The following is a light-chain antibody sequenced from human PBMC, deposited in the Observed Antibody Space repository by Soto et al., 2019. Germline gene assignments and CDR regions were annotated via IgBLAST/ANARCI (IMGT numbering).Light chain of an antibody. Sequence: ELVLTQSPATLSLSPGARATLSCGASQSVSSSFLAWYQQKHGLAPRLLIYDASSRATGIPARFSVSGSGTEFTITISSLQSEDCAIYYCQQYHTWPITFGGGTKVDIK. V-gene: IGKV3D-20*01. CDR3: QQYHTWPIT. J-gene: IGKJ4*01. CDR2: DAS. CDR1: QSVSSSF.